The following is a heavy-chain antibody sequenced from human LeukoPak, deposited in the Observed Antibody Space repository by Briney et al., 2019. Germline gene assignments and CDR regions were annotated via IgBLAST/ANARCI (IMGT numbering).Heavy chain of an antibody. D-gene: IGHD3-22*01. J-gene: IGHJ4*02. CDR1: GFTFSSYE. V-gene: IGHV3-48*03. CDR2: ISSSGSTI. CDR3: ARDSPSDTAMVNYDCSGYYPAYFDY. Sequence: VGSLRLSCAASGFTFSSYEMNWVRQAPGKGLEWVSYISSSGSTIYYADSVKGRFTISRDNAKNSLYLQMNSLRAEDTAVYYCARDSPSDTAMVNYDCSGYYPAYFDYWGQGTLVTVSS.